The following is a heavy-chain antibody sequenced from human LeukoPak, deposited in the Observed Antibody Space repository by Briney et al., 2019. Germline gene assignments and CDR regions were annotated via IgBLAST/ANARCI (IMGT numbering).Heavy chain of an antibody. CDR3: ARVLWSGDYPRFDY. Sequence: ASVKVSCKASGYTFTSYGISWVRQAPGQGLEWMGWISAYNGNTNYAQKLQGRVTMTTDTSTSTAYMELRSLRAEDTAVYYCARVLWSGDYPRFDYWGQGTLVTVSS. D-gene: IGHD4-17*01. J-gene: IGHJ4*02. CDR1: GYTFTSYG. CDR2: ISAYNGNT. V-gene: IGHV1-18*01.